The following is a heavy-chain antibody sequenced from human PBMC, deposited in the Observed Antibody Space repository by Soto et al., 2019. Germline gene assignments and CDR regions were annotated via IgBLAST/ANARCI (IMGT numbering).Heavy chain of an antibody. Sequence: SDTLSLTCTVSGGSISSYYGSWSRQPPGKGLEWIGYIYYSGSTNYNRSLKSRVTISVDTSKNQFSLQLSSVTAADTAVYYCARGEARGLTYYDFWRGSKGYYYYGMDVWGQGTTVNVSS. D-gene: IGHD3-3*01. CDR1: GGSISSYY. CDR3: ARGEARGLTYYDFWRGSKGYYYYGMDV. V-gene: IGHV4-59*01. J-gene: IGHJ6*02. CDR2: IYYSGST.